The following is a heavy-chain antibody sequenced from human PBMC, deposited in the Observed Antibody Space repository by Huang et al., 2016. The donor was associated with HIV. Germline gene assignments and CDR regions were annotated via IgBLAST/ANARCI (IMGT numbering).Heavy chain of an antibody. V-gene: IGHV3-23*04. CDR1: GFTFSNYA. CDR2: ISGRGDYT. CDR3: AKDLWYSSGWSFDY. D-gene: IGHD6-19*01. Sequence: EVQLVESGGGMVEPGRSLRLSCAASGFTFSNYAVSWGRQAPGKGLEWVSGISGRGDYTYYADSVKGRFTVSRDNFKNMLYLQMNSLRAEDTALYYCAKDLWYSSGWSFDYWGPGTLVTVSS. J-gene: IGHJ4*02.